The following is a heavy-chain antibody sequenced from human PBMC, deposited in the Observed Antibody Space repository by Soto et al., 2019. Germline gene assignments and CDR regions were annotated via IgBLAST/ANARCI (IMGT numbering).Heavy chain of an antibody. D-gene: IGHD6-13*01. Sequence: SETLSLTCAVYGGSFSGYYWRWIRQPPGKGLEWIGEINHSGSTNYNPSLKSRVTISVDTPKNQFSLKLSSVTAADTAVYYCARGGDIAAAGLYNWFDPWGQGTLVTVSS. CDR3: ARGGDIAAAGLYNWFDP. CDR2: INHSGST. CDR1: GGSFSGYY. V-gene: IGHV4-34*01. J-gene: IGHJ5*02.